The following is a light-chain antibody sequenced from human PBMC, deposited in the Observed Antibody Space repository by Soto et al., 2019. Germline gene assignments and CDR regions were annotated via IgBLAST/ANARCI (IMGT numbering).Light chain of an antibody. Sequence: EIVMTQSPATLSVSPEQRASLSCRASQSVSSNLAWYQQKPGQTPRLLIYATSTRATGIPARFSGSGSGTEFTLTISSLQSEDFAVYYCQHYNNWPLTFGGGTKVDNK. CDR2: ATS. CDR3: QHYNNWPLT. J-gene: IGKJ4*01. V-gene: IGKV3-15*01. CDR1: QSVSSN.